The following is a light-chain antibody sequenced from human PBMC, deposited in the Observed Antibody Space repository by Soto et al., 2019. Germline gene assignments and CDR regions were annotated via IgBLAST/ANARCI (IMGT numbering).Light chain of an antibody. J-gene: IGKJ4*01. V-gene: IGKV1-27*01. Sequence: DIQMTQSPSSLSASIGDRVTITCRASQGIGNSLAWYQQQPGKVPKLLIYSASSLQSGVSSRFRGSGSGTDFTHAISSLQPEDVATYYCQQFTSVPLTSGGGTKVDIK. CDR3: QQFTSVPLT. CDR2: SAS. CDR1: QGIGNS.